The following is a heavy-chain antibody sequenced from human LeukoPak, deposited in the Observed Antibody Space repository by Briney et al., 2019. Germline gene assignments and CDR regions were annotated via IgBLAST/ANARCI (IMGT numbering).Heavy chain of an antibody. V-gene: IGHV3-11*01. D-gene: IGHD6-19*01. CDR2: IGSSDTTT. CDR3: AKDRSMWLVRPDYFDY. J-gene: IGHJ4*02. CDR1: GFTFSDYY. Sequence: GGSLRLSCAAPGFTFSDYYMTWFRQAPGKGLEWISYIGSSDTTTYYADSVKGRFTISRDNAKNSVYLQMNSLRVEDTAVYYCAKDRSMWLVRPDYFDYWGQGTLVTVSS.